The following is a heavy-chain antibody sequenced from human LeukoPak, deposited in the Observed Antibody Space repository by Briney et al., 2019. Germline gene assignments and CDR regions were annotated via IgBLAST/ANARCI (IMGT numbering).Heavy chain of an antibody. J-gene: IGHJ5*02. CDR3: ARQQLGFNWFDP. CDR2: IYYSGST. D-gene: IGHD6-13*01. V-gene: IGHV4-59*01. Sequence: SETLSLTCTVSGGSISSYYWSWIRQPPGKGLEWIGYIYYSGSTNYNPSLKSRVTISVDTSKNQFSLKLSSVTAADTVVYYCARQQLGFNWFDPWGQGTLVTVSS. CDR1: GGSISSYY.